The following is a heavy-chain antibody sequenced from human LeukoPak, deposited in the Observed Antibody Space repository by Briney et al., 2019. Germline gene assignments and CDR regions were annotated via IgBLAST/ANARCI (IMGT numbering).Heavy chain of an antibody. CDR3: ARGWVGNNFDY. V-gene: IGHV4-30-4*01. D-gene: IGHD5-24*01. Sequence: SQTLSFTCTVSGGSISSGDYYWSWIRQPPGKGLEWIGYIYYSGSTYYNPSLKSRVTISVDTSKNQFSLKLSSVTAADTAVYYCARGWVGNNFDYWGQGTLVTVSS. J-gene: IGHJ4*02. CDR1: GGSISSGDYY. CDR2: IYYSGST.